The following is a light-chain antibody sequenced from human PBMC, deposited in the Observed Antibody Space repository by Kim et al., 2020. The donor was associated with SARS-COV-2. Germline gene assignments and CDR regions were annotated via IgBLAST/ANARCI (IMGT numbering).Light chain of an antibody. V-gene: IGKV4-1*01. CDR3: QQYYAIPWT. Sequence: DIVMTQSPDSLAVSLGERATINCKSSQTVLHSAIKKYSLAWYRHKPGQPPELLIYWASTRESGVPDRFSGSGSGTDFTLTISSLQAEDVAVYYCQQYYAIPWTFGQGTKVDIK. CDR2: WAS. CDR1: QTVLHSAIKKYS. J-gene: IGKJ1*01.